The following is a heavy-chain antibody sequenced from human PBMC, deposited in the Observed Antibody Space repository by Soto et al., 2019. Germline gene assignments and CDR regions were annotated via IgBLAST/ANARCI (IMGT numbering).Heavy chain of an antibody. Sequence: PGGSLRLSCAASGITFSDYYMSWIRQAPGKGLEWISYITSDGSDIYYADFIKGRFTISRDNAKSSLYLQMNSLRAEDTAVYYCARLGRSCSNGVCFQIYTMDVWGQGTTVTVSS. CDR2: ITSDGSDI. D-gene: IGHD2-8*01. V-gene: IGHV3-11*01. CDR1: GITFSDYY. CDR3: ARLGRSCSNGVCFQIYTMDV. J-gene: IGHJ6*02.